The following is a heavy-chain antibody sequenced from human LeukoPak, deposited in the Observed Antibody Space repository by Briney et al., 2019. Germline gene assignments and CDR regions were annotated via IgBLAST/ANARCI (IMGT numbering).Heavy chain of an antibody. CDR2: IIPIFGTA. CDR3: ARMGSSSYGDRWLDY. V-gene: IGHV1-69*01. Sequence: GASVRVSCKASGGTFSSYAISWVRQAPGQGLEWMGGIIPIFGTANYAQKFQGRVTITADESTSTAYMELSSLRSEDTAVYYCARMGSSSYGDRWLDYWGQGTLVTVSS. D-gene: IGHD5-18*01. CDR1: GGTFSSYA. J-gene: IGHJ4*02.